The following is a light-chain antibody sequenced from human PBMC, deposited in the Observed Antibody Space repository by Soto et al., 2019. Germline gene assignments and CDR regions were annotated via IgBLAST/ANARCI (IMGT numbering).Light chain of an antibody. J-gene: IGKJ2*01. CDR1: QSVISSC. CDR3: QQYHSSPPTFT. Sequence: EIVLTQSPGTLSLSPGERASLSCRASQSVISSCLAWYQQKPGQAPRLLIYGASNRATGIPDRFSGSGSGTDFTLTISRLEPEDFAMYFCQQYHSSPPTFTFGQGTKLEI. CDR2: GAS. V-gene: IGKV3-20*01.